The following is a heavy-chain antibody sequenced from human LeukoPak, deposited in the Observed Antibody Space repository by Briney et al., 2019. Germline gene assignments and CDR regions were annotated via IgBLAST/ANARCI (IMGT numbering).Heavy chain of an antibody. CDR1: GYSISSGYY. CDR3: ARRVAARRGGRPGFDY. D-gene: IGHD6-6*01. V-gene: IGHV4-38-2*02. Sequence: SETLSLTCTVSGYSISSGYYWGWIRQPPGKGLEWIGSIYHSGSTYYNPSLKSRVTISVDTSKNQFSLKLSSVTAADTAVYYCARRVAARRGGRPGFDYWGQGTLVTVSS. CDR2: IYHSGST. J-gene: IGHJ4*02.